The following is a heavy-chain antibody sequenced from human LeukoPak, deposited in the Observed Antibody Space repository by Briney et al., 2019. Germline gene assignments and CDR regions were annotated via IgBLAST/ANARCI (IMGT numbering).Heavy chain of an antibody. J-gene: IGHJ4*02. V-gene: IGHV3-30-3*01. CDR1: GFTFSSYA. D-gene: IGHD3-22*01. CDR3: ARCDSSGYIFDY. Sequence: GGSLRLSCAASGFTFSSYAMHWVRQAPGKGLEWVAVISYDGSNKYYADSVKGRFTISRDNSKNTLYLQMNSLRAEDTAVYYCARCDSSGYIFDYWGQGTLVTVSS. CDR2: ISYDGSNK.